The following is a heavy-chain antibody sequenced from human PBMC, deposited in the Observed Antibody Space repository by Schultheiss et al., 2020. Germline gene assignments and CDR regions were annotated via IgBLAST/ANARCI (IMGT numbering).Heavy chain of an antibody. Sequence: GESLKISCAASGFTFSSYAMSWVRQAPGKGLEWVANIKQDGSEKYYVDSVKGRFTISRDNAKNSLYLQMSSLRAKDTAVYYCVKGHIERDIARRIVGLAFDIWGQGTMVTVSS. D-gene: IGHD2-15*01. CDR3: VKGHIERDIARRIVGLAFDI. V-gene: IGHV3-7*01. CDR1: GFTFSSYA. CDR2: IKQDGSEK. J-gene: IGHJ3*02.